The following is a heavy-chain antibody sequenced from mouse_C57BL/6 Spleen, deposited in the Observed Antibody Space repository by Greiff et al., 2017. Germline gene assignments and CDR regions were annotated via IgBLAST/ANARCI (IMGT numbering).Heavy chain of an antibody. V-gene: IGHV5-4*01. CDR1: GFTFSSYA. CDR3: ARGGVSPLAY. CDR2: ISDGGSYT. J-gene: IGHJ3*01. Sequence: EVQLVESGGGLVKPGGSLKLSCAASGFTFSSYAMSWVRQTPEKRLEWVATISDGGSYTYYPDNVKGRFTISRDNAKNNLYLQMSHLKSEDTAMYYCARGGVSPLAYWGQGTLVTVSA.